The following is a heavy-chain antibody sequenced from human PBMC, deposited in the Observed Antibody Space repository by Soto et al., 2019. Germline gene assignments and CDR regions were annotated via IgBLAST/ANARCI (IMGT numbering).Heavy chain of an antibody. CDR2: MNPNAGST. D-gene: IGHD2-21*02. V-gene: IGHV1-8*01. Sequence: QVQLVQSGAEVKKPGASVKVSCKASGFTFTSYDISWVRQAPGQGLEWMGWMNPNAGSTGYALKFQGRVTMSRNISITTAYMELSSLRSEDPAVYYCARGMVVLSAYSWFPPWGQGTLVTVSS. J-gene: IGHJ5*02. CDR3: ARGMVVLSAYSWFPP. CDR1: GFTFTSYD.